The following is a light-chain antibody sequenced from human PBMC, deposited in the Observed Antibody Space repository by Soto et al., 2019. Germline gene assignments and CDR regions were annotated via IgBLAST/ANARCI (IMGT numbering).Light chain of an antibody. CDR2: DVS. CDR3: SSYTSSSTLGLYV. V-gene: IGLV2-14*01. CDR1: SSDVGGYNY. J-gene: IGLJ1*01. Sequence: QSALTQPASVSGSPGQSITISCTGTSSDVGGYNYVSWYQQHPGKAPKLMIYDVSNRPSEVSNRFSGSKSGNTASLTISGLQAEDEADHYCSSYTSSSTLGLYVFGTGTKVTVL.